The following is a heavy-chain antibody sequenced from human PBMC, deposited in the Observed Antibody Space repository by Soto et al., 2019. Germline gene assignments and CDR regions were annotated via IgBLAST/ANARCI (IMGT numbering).Heavy chain of an antibody. V-gene: IGHV3-13*04. CDR3: ARDRGVRGRGWFDP. J-gene: IGHJ5*02. CDR1: GFTLNSYD. CDR2: IGTAGDT. D-gene: IGHD3-10*01. Sequence: GGSLRLSCAASGFTLNSYDMHWVRQATGKGLEWVSAIGTAGDTYYPGSVKGRFTISRENAKNSLYLQMNSLRAGDTAVYYCARDRGVRGRGWFDPWGQGT.